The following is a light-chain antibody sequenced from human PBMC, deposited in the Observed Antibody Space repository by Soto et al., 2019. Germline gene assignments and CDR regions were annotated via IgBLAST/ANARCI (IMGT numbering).Light chain of an antibody. V-gene: IGKV1-27*01. CDR3: QKYNSPPFP. J-gene: IGKJ3*01. CDR2: AAS. Sequence: DIQMTQSPASLSASVGDRVAITCRASQGISNYLAWYQQKPGKVPKLLIYAASTLQSEVPSRFSGSGSRKDSTLTISSRQPEDVATYYCQKYNSPPFPFGAGTKVDI. CDR1: QGISNY.